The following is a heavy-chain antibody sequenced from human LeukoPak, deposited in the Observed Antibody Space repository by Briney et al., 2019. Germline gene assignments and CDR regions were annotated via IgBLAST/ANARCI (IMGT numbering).Heavy chain of an antibody. V-gene: IGHV3-23*01. CDR1: GFTFSSQT. J-gene: IGHJ4*02. CDR3: AKDERNWNYNLASQTYD. Sequence: GGSLRLSCAASGFTFSSQTMSWVRQAPGKGLEWVSAISGSGGSTYYADSVKGRFTISRDNSKNTLYLQMSSLRAEDTAVYYCAKDERNWNYNLASQTYDWGQGTLVTVSS. D-gene: IGHD1-7*01. CDR2: ISGSGGST.